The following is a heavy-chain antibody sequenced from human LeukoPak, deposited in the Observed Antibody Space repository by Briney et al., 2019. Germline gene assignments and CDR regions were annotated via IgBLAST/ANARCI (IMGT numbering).Heavy chain of an antibody. J-gene: IGHJ4*02. V-gene: IGHV4-34*01. Sequence: SETLSLTCAVYGGSFSGYYWSWIRQPPGKGLEWIGEINHSGSTSYNPSLKSRVTISVDTSKNQFSLKLSSVTAADTAVYYCARPRRGYNRGLGFDYWGQGTLVTVSS. D-gene: IGHD5-18*01. CDR1: GGSFSGYY. CDR3: ARPRRGYNRGLGFDY. CDR2: INHSGST.